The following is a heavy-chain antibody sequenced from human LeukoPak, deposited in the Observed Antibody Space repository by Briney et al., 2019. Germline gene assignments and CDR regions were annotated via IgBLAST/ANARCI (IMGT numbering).Heavy chain of an antibody. CDR1: GFTFSSYS. V-gene: IGHV3-21*01. CDR2: ISSSSSYI. CDR3: ARIRVEMATSLYLDY. J-gene: IGHJ4*02. Sequence: GGSLRLSCAASGFTFSSYSMNWVRQAPGKGLEWVSSISSSSSYIYYADSVKGRFTISRDNAKNSLYLQMNSLRAEDTAVYYCARIRVEMATSLYLDYWGQGTLVTVSS. D-gene: IGHD5-24*01.